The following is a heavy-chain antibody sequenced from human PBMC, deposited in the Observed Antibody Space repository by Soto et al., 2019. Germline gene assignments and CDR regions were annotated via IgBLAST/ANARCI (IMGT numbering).Heavy chain of an antibody. CDR1: GYTFTSYG. Sequence: QVQLVQSGAEVKKPGASVKVSCKASGYTFTSYGISWVRQAPGQGLEWMGWISAYNGNTNYAQKLQGRVTMTTDTSTSTAYMELRSLRSDDAAVYYCARGSTVTSESYYYGMDVWGQGTTVTVSS. CDR3: ARGSTVTSESYYYGMDV. CDR2: ISAYNGNT. V-gene: IGHV1-18*01. D-gene: IGHD4-17*01. J-gene: IGHJ6*02.